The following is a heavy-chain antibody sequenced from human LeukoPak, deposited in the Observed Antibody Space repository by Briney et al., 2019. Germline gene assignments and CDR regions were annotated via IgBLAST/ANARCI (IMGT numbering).Heavy chain of an antibody. D-gene: IGHD1-14*01. V-gene: IGHV4-59*01. CDR3: ARDGGYRRQVWFDP. CDR1: GGSISSYY. CDR2: IYYSGST. Sequence: PSETLSLTCTVSGGSISSYYWSWIRQPPGKGLEWIGYIYYSGSTNYNPSLKSRVTISVGTSKNQFSLKLSSVTAADTAVYYCARDGGYRRQVWFDPWGQGTLVTVSS. J-gene: IGHJ5*02.